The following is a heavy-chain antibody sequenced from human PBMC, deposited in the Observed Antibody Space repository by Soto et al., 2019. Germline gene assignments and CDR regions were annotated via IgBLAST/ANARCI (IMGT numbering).Heavy chain of an antibody. V-gene: IGHV3-7*04. Sequence: ESGGGLVQPGGSLRLSCAASGFTFSSYWMSWVRQAPGKGLEWVANIKQDGSQKNYVDSVKGRFTISRDNAKNSLYLQMNSLRAEDTAVYYCARVLLNSAYDFVDYWGQGTLVTVSS. CDR3: ARVLLNSAYDFVDY. CDR1: GFTFSSYW. CDR2: IKQDGSQK. D-gene: IGHD5-12*01. J-gene: IGHJ4*02.